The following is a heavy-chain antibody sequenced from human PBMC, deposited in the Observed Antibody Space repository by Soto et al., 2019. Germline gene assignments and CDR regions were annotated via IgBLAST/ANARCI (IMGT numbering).Heavy chain of an antibody. D-gene: IGHD1-1*01. J-gene: IGHJ4*02. CDR2: IKQDGSET. CDR1: VFTFSSYW. CDR3: AKDRTIGGLLEYFDD. V-gene: IGHV3-7*03. Sequence: GGSLRLSCEASVFTFSSYWMTWVRQAPGKGLEWVANIKQDGSETYYVESVKGRFTISRDNSKNTLYLQMNSLRAEDTAVYYCAKDRTIGGLLEYFDDWGQGTLVTVSS.